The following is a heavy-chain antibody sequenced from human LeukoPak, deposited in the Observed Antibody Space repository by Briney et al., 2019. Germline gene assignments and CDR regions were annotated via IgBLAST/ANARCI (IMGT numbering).Heavy chain of an antibody. J-gene: IGHJ3*02. Sequence: GGSLRLSCAASGFSFSSYWMHWVRQAPGKGLEWVANIKTDGSRIYYVDSVKGRFTISRDNAKNSLYLQMNSLRAEDTAVYYCARDLDGSGSWNAFDIWGQGTMVTVSS. V-gene: IGHV3-7*01. D-gene: IGHD3-10*01. CDR2: IKTDGSRI. CDR1: GFSFSSYW. CDR3: ARDLDGSGSWNAFDI.